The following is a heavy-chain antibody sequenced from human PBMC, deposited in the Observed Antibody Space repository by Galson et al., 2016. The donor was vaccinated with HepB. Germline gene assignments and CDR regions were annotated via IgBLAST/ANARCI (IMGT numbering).Heavy chain of an antibody. CDR3: ARHDWSGYSYGYDY. D-gene: IGHD5-18*01. Sequence: SETLSLTCTVSGGSISSSSSYWGWIRQPPGKGLEWIGSIHYSGNTYYNPSLKSRVTISVDTSKNQLSLKLSFVTAADTAVYYCARHDWSGYSYGYDYWGQGTRVTVSS. CDR2: IHYSGNT. J-gene: IGHJ4*02. CDR1: GGSISSSSSY. V-gene: IGHV4-39*01.